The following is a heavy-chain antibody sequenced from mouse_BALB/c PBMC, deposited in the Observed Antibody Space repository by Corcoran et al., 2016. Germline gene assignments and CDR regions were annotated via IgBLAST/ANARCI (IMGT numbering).Heavy chain of an antibody. J-gene: IGHJ4*01. D-gene: IGHD3-2*01. CDR1: GSSFAAYY. Sequence: LVKPETSVTISCTASGSSFAAYYIHWVKQRHGKYLERIGDISCYNGATSYNQKFKGKATFSADTSSSTAYMQFNSLTSEDSAVYYCARNCDRALDYWCQGTSVTVSS. CDR2: ISCYNGAT. CDR3: ARNCDRALDY. V-gene: IGHV1S34*01.